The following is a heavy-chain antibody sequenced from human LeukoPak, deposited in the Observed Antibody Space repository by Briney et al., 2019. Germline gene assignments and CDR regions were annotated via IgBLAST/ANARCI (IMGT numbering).Heavy chain of an antibody. D-gene: IGHD1-26*01. CDR3: ARDPTSHWEYYFDY. Sequence: SQTLSLTCAISGDSVSSNSAALNWSRQSPSRGLEWLVRTYYRSKGYNDYAVSVKSRITIYPDTSKNQLSLQLNSVTPEDTAVYYCARDPTSHWEYYFDYWGQGTLVTVSS. CDR1: GDSVSSNSAA. CDR2: TYYRSKGYN. V-gene: IGHV6-1*01. J-gene: IGHJ4*02.